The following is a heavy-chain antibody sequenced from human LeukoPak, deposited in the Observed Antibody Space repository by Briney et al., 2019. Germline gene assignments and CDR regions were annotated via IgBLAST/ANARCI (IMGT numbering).Heavy chain of an antibody. V-gene: IGHV4-61*01. CDR1: GGSVSSGSYY. Sequence: SETLSLTCTVSGGSVSSGSYYWSWIRQPPGKGLEWIGYIYYSGSTNYNPSLKSRVTISVDTSKNQFPLKLSSVTAADTAVYYCAREAFGELLGGFDYWGQGTLVTVSS. CDR2: IYYSGST. CDR3: AREAFGELLGGFDY. D-gene: IGHD3-10*01. J-gene: IGHJ4*02.